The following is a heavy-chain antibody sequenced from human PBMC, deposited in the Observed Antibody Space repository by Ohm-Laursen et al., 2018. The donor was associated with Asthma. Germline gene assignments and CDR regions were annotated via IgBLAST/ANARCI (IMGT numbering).Heavy chain of an antibody. V-gene: IGHV3-30*18. CDR3: AKPTRTEDGYFQH. D-gene: IGHD3/OR15-3a*01. CDR2: ISYDGSNK. J-gene: IGHJ1*01. CDR1: GFTFSDYG. Sequence: SLRLSCTASGFTFSDYGMHWVRQAPGKGLEWVAVISYDGSNKYYADSVKGRFTISRDNSKNTLYLQMNSLRAEDTAVYYCAKPTRTEDGYFQHWGQGTLVTVSS.